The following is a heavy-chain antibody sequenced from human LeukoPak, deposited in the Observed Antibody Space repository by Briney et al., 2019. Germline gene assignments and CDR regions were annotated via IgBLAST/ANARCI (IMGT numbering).Heavy chain of an antibody. V-gene: IGHV5-51*01. Sequence: GESLKISCKGSGYSFTSYWIGWVRQMPGKGLEWMGIIYPGDSDTRYGPSFQGQVTISADKSIGTAYLQWSSLKASDTAMYYCARCPRRFGELYHFDYWGQGTLVTVSS. J-gene: IGHJ4*02. CDR1: GYSFTSYW. CDR2: IYPGDSDT. D-gene: IGHD3-10*01. CDR3: ARCPRRFGELYHFDY.